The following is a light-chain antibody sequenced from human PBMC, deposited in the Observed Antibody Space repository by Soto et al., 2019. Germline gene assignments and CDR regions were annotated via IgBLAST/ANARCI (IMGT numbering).Light chain of an antibody. J-gene: IGLJ1*01. V-gene: IGLV2-14*01. CDR2: EVS. CDR1: SSDVGGYNY. Sequence: QSVLTQPASVSGSAGQSITISCTGTSSDVGGYNYVSWYQQHPGKAPKLMIYEVSNRPSRVSNRFSGSKSGNTASQTISGLQAEDEADYYCSSYTSSSTPYVFGTGTKVTVL. CDR3: SSYTSSSTPYV.